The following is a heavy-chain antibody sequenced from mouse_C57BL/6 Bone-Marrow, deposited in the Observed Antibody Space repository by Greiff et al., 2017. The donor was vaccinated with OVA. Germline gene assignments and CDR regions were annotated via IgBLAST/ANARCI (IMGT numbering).Heavy chain of an antibody. CDR1: GYTFTSYW. V-gene: IGHV1-64*01. CDR3: ARGGYSNTYWYFDV. D-gene: IGHD2-5*01. Sequence: QVQLQQPGAELVKPGASVKLSCKASGYTFTSYWMHWVKQRPGQGLEWIGMIHPNSGSTNYNEKFKSKATLTVDKSSSTAYMQLISLTSEDSSVDYCARGGYSNTYWYFDVWGTGTTVTVSS. J-gene: IGHJ1*03. CDR2: IHPNSGST.